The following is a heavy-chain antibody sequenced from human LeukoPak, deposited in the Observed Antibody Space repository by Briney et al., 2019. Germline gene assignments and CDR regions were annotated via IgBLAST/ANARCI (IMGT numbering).Heavy chain of an antibody. V-gene: IGHV4-30-4*08. CDR1: GGSISSYY. Sequence: SETLSLTCTVSGGSISSYYWSWIRQPPGKGLEWIGYIYYSGSTYYNPSLKSRVTISVDTSKNQFSLKLSSVTAADTAVYYCARVTYYYGSGSHPAPNFDYWGQGTLVTVSS. CDR2: IYYSGST. CDR3: ARVTYYYGSGSHPAPNFDY. J-gene: IGHJ4*02. D-gene: IGHD3-10*01.